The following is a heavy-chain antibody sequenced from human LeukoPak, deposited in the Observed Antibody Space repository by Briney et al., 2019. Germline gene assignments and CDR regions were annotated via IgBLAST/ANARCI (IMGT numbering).Heavy chain of an antibody. CDR1: GSTFSSSG. Sequence: GGSLRLSCAVSGSTFSSSGMHWVRQAPGRGLEGVAFIRTDENHKDYADSVKGRFTISRDNSKNTLYLQVNSLRPEYTAVYYCAKDNDYAIWGQGTLVTVSS. CDR3: AKDNDYAI. V-gene: IGHV3-30*02. J-gene: IGHJ3*02. CDR2: IRTDENHK. D-gene: IGHD5-12*01.